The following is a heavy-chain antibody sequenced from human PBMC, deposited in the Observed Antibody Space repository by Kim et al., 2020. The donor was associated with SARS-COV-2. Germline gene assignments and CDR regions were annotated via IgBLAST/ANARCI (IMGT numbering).Heavy chain of an antibody. J-gene: IGHJ4*02. V-gene: IGHV3-9*01. D-gene: IGHD3-22*01. CDR3: AKDMTLYDSSGYYFDY. Sequence: SVKGRFTISRDNAKNSLYLQMNSLRAEDTALYYCAKDMTLYDSSGYYFDYWGQGTLVTVSS.